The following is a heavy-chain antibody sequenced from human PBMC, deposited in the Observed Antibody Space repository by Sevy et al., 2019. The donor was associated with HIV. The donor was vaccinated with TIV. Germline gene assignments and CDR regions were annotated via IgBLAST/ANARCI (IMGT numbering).Heavy chain of an antibody. CDR1: GFTFSSYW. CDR2: IKQDGSEK. J-gene: IGHJ6*03. CDR3: ARDLPPLGYYYYMDV. V-gene: IGHV3-7*03. D-gene: IGHD2-2*01. Sequence: GGSLRLSCAASGFTFSSYWMSWVRQAPGKGLEWVANIKQDGSEKYYVDSVKGRFTISRDNAKNSLYLQMNSLRAEDTAVYYCARDLPPLGYYYYMDVWGKGTTVTVSS.